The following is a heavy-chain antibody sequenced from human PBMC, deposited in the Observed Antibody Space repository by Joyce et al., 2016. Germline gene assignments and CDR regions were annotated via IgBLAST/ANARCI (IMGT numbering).Heavy chain of an antibody. CDR2: IWYDESNK. V-gene: IGHV3-33*01. CDR3: ATVSEGTVDH. J-gene: IGHJ4*02. Sequence: QVQLVESGGGVVQPGRSLRLSCAASGFTFSNYGMHWVGQAPGKGLGWVAVIWYDESNKYYADSVKGRFTISRDNSKNTLYLQMNSLRAEDTAVYYCATVSEGTVDHWGQGTLVTVSS. CDR1: GFTFSNYG. D-gene: IGHD1-14*01.